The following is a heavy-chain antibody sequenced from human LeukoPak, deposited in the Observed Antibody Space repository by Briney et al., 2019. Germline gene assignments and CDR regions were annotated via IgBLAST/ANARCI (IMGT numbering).Heavy chain of an antibody. J-gene: IGHJ4*02. V-gene: IGHV3-23*01. D-gene: IGHD1-26*01. CDR2: SGGGGST. Sequence: GGSLRLSCAASGFTFSTYSMNWVRQAPGKGLEWVSTSGGGGSTYYADSVKGRFTISRDNSKNTLYLQVNSLRAEDTAVYYCAKGGKWDVTPFDYWGQGTLVTVSS. CDR1: GFTFSTYS. CDR3: AKGGKWDVTPFDY.